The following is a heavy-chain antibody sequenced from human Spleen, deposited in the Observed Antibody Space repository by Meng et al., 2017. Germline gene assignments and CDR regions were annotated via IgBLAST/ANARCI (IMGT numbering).Heavy chain of an antibody. V-gene: IGHV4-39*07. D-gene: IGHD2-21*02. Sequence: SETLSLTCTVSGGSIISSSYYWGWIRQPPGQGLDWIGTIFHSGTTYYNASLRSRVTISVDTSKNQFSLKLTSVTAADTAVYYCAGGAVVTLIFYHAMDVWGQGTTVTVSS. CDR1: GGSIISSSYY. CDR2: IFHSGTT. CDR3: AGGAVVTLIFYHAMDV. J-gene: IGHJ6*02.